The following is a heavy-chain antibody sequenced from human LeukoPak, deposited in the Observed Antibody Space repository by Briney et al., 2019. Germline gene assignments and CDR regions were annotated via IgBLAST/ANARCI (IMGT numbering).Heavy chain of an antibody. J-gene: IGHJ6*02. V-gene: IGHV5-51*01. CDR3: ARHILTGYYDYYYYGMDV. CDR2: IYPGDSDT. CDR1: GYSFTSYW. D-gene: IGHD3-9*01. Sequence: GESLKISCKGSGYSFTSYWIGWVRQMPGKGLEWMGIIYPGDSDTRYSPSFQGQVTNSADKSISTAYLQWSSLKASDTAMCYCARHILTGYYDYYYYGMDVWGQGTTVTVSS.